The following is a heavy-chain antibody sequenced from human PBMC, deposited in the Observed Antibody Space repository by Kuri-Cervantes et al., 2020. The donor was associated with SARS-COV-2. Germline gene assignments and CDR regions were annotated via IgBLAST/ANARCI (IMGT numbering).Heavy chain of an antibody. V-gene: IGHV3-74*01. CDR1: GSTFSSYW. D-gene: IGHD3-3*01. J-gene: IGHJ4*02. Sequence: GESLKISCAASGSTFSSYWMHWVRQAPGKGLVRVSRINSDGSSTSYADSVKGRFTISRDNAKNTLYLQMNSLRAEDTAVYYCAKDENWVTIFESSFDYWGQGALVTVSS. CDR3: AKDENWVTIFESSFDY. CDR2: INSDGSST.